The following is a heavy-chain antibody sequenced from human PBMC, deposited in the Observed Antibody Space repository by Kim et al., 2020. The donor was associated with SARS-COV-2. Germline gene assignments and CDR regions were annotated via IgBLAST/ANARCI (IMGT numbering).Heavy chain of an antibody. J-gene: IGHJ5*01. D-gene: IGHD3-10*01. V-gene: IGHV4-59*01. CDR2: IYYSGST. CDR3: ARYKASSGSYDGSFDP. CDR1: GGSISSYY. Sequence: SETLSLTCTVSGGSISSYYWSWIRQPPGKGLEWIGYIYYSGSTNYNPSLKSRVTISVDTSKNQFPLKLSSVTAADTAVYYCARYKASSGSYDGSFDPWGQGTLVTVSS.